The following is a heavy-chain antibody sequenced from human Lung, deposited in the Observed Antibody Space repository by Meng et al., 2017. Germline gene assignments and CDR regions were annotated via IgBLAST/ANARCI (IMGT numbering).Heavy chain of an antibody. D-gene: IGHD4-11*01. V-gene: IGHV4-34*01. CDR3: ARGPTTMAHDFDY. CDR1: GGSFSDYY. Sequence: QVPLQQWGAGLLKPSETLSLTCVVSGGSFSDYYWSWIRQPPGKGLEWIGETNHSGSTNYNPSLESRATISVDTSQNNLSLKLSSVTAADSAVYYCARGPTTMAHDFDYWGQGTLVTVSS. CDR2: TNHSGST. J-gene: IGHJ4*02.